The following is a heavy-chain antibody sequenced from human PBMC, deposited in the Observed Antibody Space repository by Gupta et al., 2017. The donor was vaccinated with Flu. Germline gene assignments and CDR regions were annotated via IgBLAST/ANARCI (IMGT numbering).Heavy chain of an antibody. CDR1: GYSFTAYY. J-gene: IGHJ5*02. CDR3: AREKFCSSASCYRWFDP. CDR2: INPHSGSR. D-gene: IGHD2-2*02. Sequence: QVHLVQSGAEVKEPGASVKVSCKASGYSFTAYYLYWVRQAPGQGLEWMGRINPHSGSRNYEQKFQGRVTVTMDTSISTVYMDLSRLRSDDTAIYYCAREKFCSSASCYRWFDPWGQGTLVTVSS. V-gene: IGHV1-2*06.